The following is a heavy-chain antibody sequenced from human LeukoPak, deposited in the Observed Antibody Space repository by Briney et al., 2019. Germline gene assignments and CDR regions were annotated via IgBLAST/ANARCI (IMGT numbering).Heavy chain of an antibody. J-gene: IGHJ4*02. CDR2: IFSSGIT. CDR3: ARDIGYCSSTSCYPMFDY. V-gene: IGHV4-61*02. Sequence: PSETLSLTCTVFGGSISSGSFYWSWIRQPAGKGLEWIGRIFSSGITNYNPSLKSRVTISVDTSKNQFSLKLSSVTAADTAVYYCARDIGYCSSTSCYPMFDYWGQGTLVTVSS. D-gene: IGHD2-2*03. CDR1: GGSISSGSFY.